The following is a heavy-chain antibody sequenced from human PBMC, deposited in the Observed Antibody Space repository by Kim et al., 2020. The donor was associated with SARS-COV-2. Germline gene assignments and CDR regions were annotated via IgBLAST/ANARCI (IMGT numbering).Heavy chain of an antibody. Sequence: GGSLRLSCAASGFPFNIYAMSWVRQAPGKGLEWVSGITGSGATTYFADSVEGRFTISRDNSENTLYLQMNSLRAEDTAVYYCAKDQTTVTPRVAFDVWG. CDR3: AKDQTTVTPRVAFDV. CDR2: ITGSGATT. D-gene: IGHD4-17*01. V-gene: IGHV3-23*01. J-gene: IGHJ3*01. CDR1: GFPFNIYA.